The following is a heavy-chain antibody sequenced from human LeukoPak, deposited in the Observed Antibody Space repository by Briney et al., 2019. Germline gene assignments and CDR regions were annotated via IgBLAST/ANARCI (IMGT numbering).Heavy chain of an antibody. Sequence: PGGSLRLSCAASGFTFSSYGMSWVRQAPGKGLEWVSAISGSGGSTYYADSVKGRFTISRDNSKNTLYLQMNSLRAEDTAVYYCAKDSGQWLAGEVFDYWGQGTLVTVSS. CDR3: AKDSGQWLAGEVFDY. V-gene: IGHV3-23*01. D-gene: IGHD6-19*01. J-gene: IGHJ4*02. CDR1: GFTFSSYG. CDR2: ISGSGGST.